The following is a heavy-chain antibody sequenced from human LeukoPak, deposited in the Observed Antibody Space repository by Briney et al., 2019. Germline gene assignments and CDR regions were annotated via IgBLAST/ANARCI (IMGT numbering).Heavy chain of an antibody. D-gene: IGHD6-19*01. Sequence: GMSLRLSCAASGFTFSDYYMSWIRPAPGKGLEWVSYISGSGSTIYYADSVKGRFTISRDNAKNSLYLQMNSLRAEDTAVYYCARDRIYSSGWWAADYWGQGTLVTVSS. V-gene: IGHV3-11*01. CDR1: GFTFSDYY. CDR3: ARDRIYSSGWWAADY. CDR2: ISGSGSTI. J-gene: IGHJ4*02.